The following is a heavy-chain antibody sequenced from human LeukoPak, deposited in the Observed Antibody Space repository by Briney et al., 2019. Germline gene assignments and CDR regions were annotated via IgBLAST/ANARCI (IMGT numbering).Heavy chain of an antibody. CDR2: ISYDGRNK. CDR1: EFTFNNHD. J-gene: IGHJ4*02. Sequence: GRSLRLSCAASEFTFNNHDMHWVRQAPGKGLEWVAAISYDGRNKYYADSVKGRFTISRDNSKNTLNLQMNSLGAEDTAVYYCAREVRSAGGYSYGYAEDYFDYWGQGTLVTVSS. V-gene: IGHV3-30*03. D-gene: IGHD5-18*01. CDR3: AREVRSAGGYSYGYAEDYFDY.